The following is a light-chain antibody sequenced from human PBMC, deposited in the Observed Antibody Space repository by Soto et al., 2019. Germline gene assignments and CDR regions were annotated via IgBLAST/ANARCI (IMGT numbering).Light chain of an antibody. V-gene: IGLV1-44*01. J-gene: IGLJ1*01. CDR3: AAWDDSLNGHV. Sequence: QSVLTQPPSASGTPGQRVTISCSGSSSNIGSNTVSWYQQFPGTAPKLLIYTNNQRPSGVPDRFSGSKSDTSASLAISALQSEDEAHYYCAAWDDSLNGHVFGTGTKVTVL. CDR1: SSNIGSNT. CDR2: TNN.